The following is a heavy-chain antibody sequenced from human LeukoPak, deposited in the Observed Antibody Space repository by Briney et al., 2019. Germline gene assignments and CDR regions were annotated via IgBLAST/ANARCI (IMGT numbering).Heavy chain of an antibody. CDR2: IYPGDSDT. CDR3: ARGYCSGGSCPITLDY. Sequence: GESLKISCKASGYSFTTHWIGWVRQVPGKGLEWMGIIYPGDSDTRYSPSFQGQVTISADKSISTAYLQWSSLKASDTAMYYCARGYCSGGSCPITLDYWGQGTLVTVSS. CDR1: GYSFTTHW. J-gene: IGHJ4*02. V-gene: IGHV5-51*01. D-gene: IGHD2-15*01.